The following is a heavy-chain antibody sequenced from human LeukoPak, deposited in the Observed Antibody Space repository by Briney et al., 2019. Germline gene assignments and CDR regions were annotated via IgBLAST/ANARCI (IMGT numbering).Heavy chain of an antibody. CDR1: GFTFSSYA. D-gene: IGHD6-13*01. V-gene: IGHV4-39*01. J-gene: IGHJ4*02. CDR3: ARSGAGYSSSWLDFDY. Sequence: PGGSLRLSCAASGFTFSSYAMSWVRQPPGKGLEWIGSIYYSGSTYYNPSLKSRVTISVDTSKNQFSLKLSSVTAADTAVYYCARSGAGYSSSWLDFDYWGQGTLVTVSS. CDR2: IYYSGST.